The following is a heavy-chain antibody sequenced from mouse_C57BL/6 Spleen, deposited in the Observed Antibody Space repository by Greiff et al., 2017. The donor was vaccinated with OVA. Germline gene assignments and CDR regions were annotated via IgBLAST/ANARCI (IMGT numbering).Heavy chain of an antibody. D-gene: IGHD1-1*01. Sequence: EVKLQESGGGLVKPGGSLKLSCAASGFTFSDYGMHWVRQAPEKGLEWVAYISSGSSTIYYADTVKGRFTISRDNAKNTLFLQMTSLRSEDTAMYYCARDGSSYRGAMDYWGQGTSVTVSS. CDR1: GFTFSDYG. CDR2: ISSGSSTI. J-gene: IGHJ4*01. CDR3: ARDGSSYRGAMDY. V-gene: IGHV5-17*01.